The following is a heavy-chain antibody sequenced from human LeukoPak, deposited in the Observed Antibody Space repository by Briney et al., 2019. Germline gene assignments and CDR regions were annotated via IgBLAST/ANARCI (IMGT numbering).Heavy chain of an antibody. V-gene: IGHV3-74*01. J-gene: IGHJ4*02. D-gene: IGHD1-26*01. CDR2: INSDGSST. CDR3: ARDGSWLSGSYGDY. Sequence: PGGSLTLSCAASGFTFSSYWMHWVRQPPGKGLVWVSRINSDGSSTSYADSVKGRFTISRDNDKNTLYLQMNSLRAEDTAVYYCARDGSWLSGSYGDYWGQGTLVTVSS. CDR1: GFTFSSYW.